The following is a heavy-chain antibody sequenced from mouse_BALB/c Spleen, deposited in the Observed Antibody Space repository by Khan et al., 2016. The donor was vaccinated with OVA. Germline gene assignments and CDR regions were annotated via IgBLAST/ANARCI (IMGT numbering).Heavy chain of an antibody. CDR1: GYSFPNYW. CDR3: TRSYDSYYFDY. D-gene: IGHD2-4*01. CDR2: IYPGNSDT. V-gene: IGHV1-5*01. Sequence: EVQLQQSGTVLARPGASVKMSCKASGYSFPNYWMHWVKQRPGQVLEWVGAIYPGNSDTRYNQKFKGKAKLTAVTSASTAYMELSSLTSEDSAVYYCTRSYDSYYFDYWGQGTTLTVSS. J-gene: IGHJ2*01.